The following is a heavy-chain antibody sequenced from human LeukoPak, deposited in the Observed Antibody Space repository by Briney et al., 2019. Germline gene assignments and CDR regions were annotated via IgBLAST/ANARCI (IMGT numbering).Heavy chain of an antibody. CDR3: ARVADYGSGSHLFDY. CDR2: ISAHDYNT. J-gene: IGHJ4*02. V-gene: IGHV1-18*01. D-gene: IGHD3-10*01. CDR1: GYTFLNYD. Sequence: ASVKVSCKASGYTFLNYDFTWVRQAPGQGLEWMGWISAHDYNTKYAQRFQGRVTMTADTSTTTAYMELRSLRSDDTAVYYCARVADYGSGSHLFDYWGRGTLVAVSS.